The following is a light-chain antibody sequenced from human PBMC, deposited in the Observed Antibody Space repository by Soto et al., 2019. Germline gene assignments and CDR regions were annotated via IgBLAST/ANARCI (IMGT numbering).Light chain of an antibody. CDR3: SSYAGSNKSV. J-gene: IGLJ1*01. CDR2: EVS. CDR1: SSDVGGYNY. V-gene: IGLV2-8*01. Sequence: QSVLTHPPSASWSPGQSVTISCTGTSSDVGGYNYVSWYQQHPGKAPKLMIYEVSKRPSGVPDRLSGSKSGNTASLTVSGLQPEDEADYYCSSYAGSNKSVFGTGTKSPS.